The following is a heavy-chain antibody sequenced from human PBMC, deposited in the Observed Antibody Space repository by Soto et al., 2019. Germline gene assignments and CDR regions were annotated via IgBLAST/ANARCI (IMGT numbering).Heavy chain of an antibody. CDR2: IYYSVST. V-gene: IGHV4-31*03. CDR1: GGSISSGGYY. CDR3: ARGGRRSPVMDV. Sequence: QVQLQESGPGLVKPSQTLSLTCTVSGGSISSGGYYWSWIRQHPGKGLEWIGYIYYSVSTYYNPSLKSRVTISVDTSKNQFSLKLSSVTAADTAVYYCARGGRRSPVMDVWGQGTTVTVSS. J-gene: IGHJ6*02.